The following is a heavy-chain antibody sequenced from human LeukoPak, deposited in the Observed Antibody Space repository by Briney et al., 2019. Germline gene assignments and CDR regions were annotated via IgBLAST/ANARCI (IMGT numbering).Heavy chain of an antibody. Sequence: SETLSLTCTVSGGSISSYYWSWIRQPPGKGLEWIGYIYYGGSTYYNPSLESRVAMSVDTCKNQFSLKLSSVTAVDTAVYYCAKKPDGRDWFDPWGQGTLVTVS. V-gene: IGHV4-59*12. D-gene: IGHD2-8*01. CDR2: IYYGGST. CDR1: GGSISSYY. CDR3: AKKPDGRDWFDP. J-gene: IGHJ5*02.